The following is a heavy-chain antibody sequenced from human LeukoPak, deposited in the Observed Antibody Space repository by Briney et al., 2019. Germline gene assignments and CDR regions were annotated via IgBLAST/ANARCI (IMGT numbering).Heavy chain of an antibody. CDR3: ARLLLWFGESWYFDL. CDR2: IYYSGST. V-gene: IGHV4-59*08. D-gene: IGHD3-10*01. CDR1: GGSISSYY. Sequence: PSETLSLTRTVSGGSISSYYWSWIRQPPGKGLEWIGYIYYSGSTNYNPSLKSRVTISVDTSKNQFSLKLSSVTAADTAVYYCARLLLWFGESWYFDLWGRGTLVTVSS. J-gene: IGHJ2*01.